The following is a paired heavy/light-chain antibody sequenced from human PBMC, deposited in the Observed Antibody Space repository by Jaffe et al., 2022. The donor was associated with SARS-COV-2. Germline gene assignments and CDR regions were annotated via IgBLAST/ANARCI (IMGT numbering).Heavy chain of an antibody. Sequence: QVRLVESGGGVVQPGRSLRLSCAASGFTFSGYAMHWVRQAPGKGLEWVAAISHDESKRYEADSVKGRFTISRDNSKSTLFLQMNSLRREDTAVYYCARVGSSWYNAFDVWGQGTMVTVSA. J-gene: IGHJ3*01. CDR2: ISHDESKR. D-gene: IGHD6-13*01. CDR1: GFTFSGYA. V-gene: IGHV3-30*04. CDR3: ARVGSSWYNAFDV.
Light chain of an antibody. CDR3: QSYDSSLSGWV. J-gene: IGLJ3*02. Sequence: QSVLTQPPSVSGAPGQRVTISCTGSSSNIGAGYDVHWYQQLPGTAPKFFIYANNNRPSGVPDRFSGSKSGTSASLAITGLQAEDEADYYCQSYDSSLSGWVFGGGTKLTVL. V-gene: IGLV1-40*01. CDR2: ANN. CDR1: SSNIGAGYD.